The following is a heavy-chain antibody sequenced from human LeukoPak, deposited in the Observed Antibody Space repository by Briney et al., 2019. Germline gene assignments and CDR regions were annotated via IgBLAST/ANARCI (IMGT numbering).Heavy chain of an antibody. D-gene: IGHD6-13*01. J-gene: IGHJ4*02. CDR1: GYTFTSYG. CDR2: INPNSGGT. V-gene: IGHV1-2*02. CDR3: ARDLRFMYSSSLAY. Sequence: ASVKVSCKASGYTFTSYGISWVRQAPGQGLEWMGWINPNSGGTNYAQKFQGRVTMTRDTSISTAYMELSRLRSDDTAVYYCARDLRFMYSSSLAYWGQGTLVTVSS.